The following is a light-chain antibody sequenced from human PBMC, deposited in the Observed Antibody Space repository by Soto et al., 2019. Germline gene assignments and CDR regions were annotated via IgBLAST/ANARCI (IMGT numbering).Light chain of an antibody. Sequence: QAVVTQEPSLTVSPGGTVTLTCGSSTGAVTSGHYPYWFQQKPGQSPRTLIYDTSDKHSWTPARFSGSLLGGKAALTLSGAQPEDEAEYYCFLSYSDSPRVFGGGTELTVL. CDR1: TGAVTSGHY. CDR2: DTS. CDR3: FLSYSDSPRV. V-gene: IGLV7-46*01. J-gene: IGLJ2*01.